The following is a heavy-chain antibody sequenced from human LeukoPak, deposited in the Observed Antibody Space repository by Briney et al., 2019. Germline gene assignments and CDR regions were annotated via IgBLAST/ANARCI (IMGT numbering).Heavy chain of an antibody. Sequence: GGSLRLSCAASGFTFSDYWMHWVRQVPGKGLVWVSRIKGDGSETNYADSVKGRFTISRDNAKNTPFLQMNSLRVEDTAVYYCVRGQIGVSVIVHWGQGTLVTVSS. CDR1: GFTFSDYW. CDR3: VRGQIGVSVIVH. J-gene: IGHJ5*02. D-gene: IGHD3-22*01. CDR2: IKGDGSET. V-gene: IGHV3-74*01.